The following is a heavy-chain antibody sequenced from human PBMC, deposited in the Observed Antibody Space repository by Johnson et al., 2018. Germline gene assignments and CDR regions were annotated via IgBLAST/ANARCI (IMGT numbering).Heavy chain of an antibody. CDR3: ARLNGSAEYFQH. Sequence: VQLVQSGAEVRKHGEPLTISCKGSGYSFTSYWIGGVRQMPWKGLEWMGIIYPGDYDTRYSPSFQGQGTISADKSISTAYPPWSSLKASDTAMYYCARLNGSAEYFQHWGQGTLVTVSS. CDR2: IYPGDYDT. D-gene: IGHD2-15*01. V-gene: IGHV5-51*01. J-gene: IGHJ1*01. CDR1: GYSFTSYW.